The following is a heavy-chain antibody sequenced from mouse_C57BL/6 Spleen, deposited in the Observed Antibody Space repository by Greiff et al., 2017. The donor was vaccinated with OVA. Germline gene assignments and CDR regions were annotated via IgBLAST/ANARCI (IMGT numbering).Heavy chain of an antibody. J-gene: IGHJ4*01. Sequence: QVQLQQPGAELVKPGASVKMSCKASGYTFTSYWITWVKQRPGQGLEWIGDIYPGSGSTNYNEQFKSKATLTVDTSSSTAYMQLSSLTSEDSAVYYCASITTVVAPTYAMDYWGQGTSVTVSS. CDR1: GYTFTSYW. CDR2: IYPGSGST. CDR3: ASITTVVAPTYAMDY. V-gene: IGHV1-55*01. D-gene: IGHD1-1*01.